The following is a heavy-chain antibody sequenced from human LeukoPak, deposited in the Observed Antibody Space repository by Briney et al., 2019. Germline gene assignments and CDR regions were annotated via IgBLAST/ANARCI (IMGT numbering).Heavy chain of an antibody. Sequence: GGSLRLSCSASGFTFSSYAMSWVRQAPGKGLEWVSATSGNGVSTYYADSVKGRFTISRDNSKNMMDMQMNSLRAEDTAVYYCAKAPGPLGYCTSTSCYNWFDPWGQGILVTVSS. CDR1: GFTFSSYA. CDR3: AKAPGPLGYCTSTSCYNWFDP. CDR2: TSGNGVST. J-gene: IGHJ5*02. D-gene: IGHD2-2*01. V-gene: IGHV3-23*01.